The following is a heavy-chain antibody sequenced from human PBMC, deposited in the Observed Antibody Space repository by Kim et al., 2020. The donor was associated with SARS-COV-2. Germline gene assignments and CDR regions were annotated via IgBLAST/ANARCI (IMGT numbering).Heavy chain of an antibody. Sequence: GGSLRLSCVASGFTFSSYTMSWVRQAPEKGLEWVSGLSASGSAYYAGSVKGRFTTSRDNSKNTLYLHMYSLRADDTAVYSYKKDQGFWSGSLVYNAFD. CDR3: KKDQGFWSGSLVYNAFD. CDR2: LSASGSA. CDR1: GFTFSSYT. J-gene: IGHJ3*01. D-gene: IGHD3-3*01. V-gene: IGHV3-23*01.